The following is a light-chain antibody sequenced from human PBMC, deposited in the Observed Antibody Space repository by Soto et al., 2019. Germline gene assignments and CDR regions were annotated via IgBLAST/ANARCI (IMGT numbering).Light chain of an antibody. CDR3: QQYGGSPRT. Sequence: IVLTQSSGTLSLSPGERATLSCRASQSVSSSSLAWYQQKRGQAPRLLIHDASSRATGIPDRFSGSGSGTDFTLTISRLEPEDFAVYYCQQYGGSPRTFGQGTKVDNK. CDR1: QSVSSSS. CDR2: DAS. V-gene: IGKV3-20*01. J-gene: IGKJ1*01.